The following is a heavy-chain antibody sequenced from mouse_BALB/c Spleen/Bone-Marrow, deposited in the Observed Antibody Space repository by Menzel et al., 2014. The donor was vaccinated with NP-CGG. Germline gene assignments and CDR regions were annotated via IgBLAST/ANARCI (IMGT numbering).Heavy chain of an antibody. D-gene: IGHD2-1*01. V-gene: IGHV5-6-3*01. CDR2: INSNGGST. CDR1: GFTFSSYG. J-gene: IGHJ2*01. Sequence: EVQGVESGGGLVQPGGSLKLSRAASGFTFSSYGMSWVRQTPDKRLELVATINSNGGSTYYPDSVKGRFTISRDTAKNTLYLQMSSLKSEETAMYYCVRGNYGNYVDYFDFWGQGTTLTVSS. CDR3: VRGNYGNYVDYFDF.